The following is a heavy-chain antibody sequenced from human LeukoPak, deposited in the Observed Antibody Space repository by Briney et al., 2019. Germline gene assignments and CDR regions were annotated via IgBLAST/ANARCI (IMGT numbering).Heavy chain of an antibody. J-gene: IGHJ6*03. CDR1: GFTVSSYG. D-gene: IGHD3-10*01. CDR2: ISGSGGST. Sequence: GGSLRLSCAASGFTVSSYGMSWVRQAPGKGLEWVSAISGSGGSTYYADSVKGRFTISRDKSKNTLYLQMNSLRVEVTAVDYCAKEEWGFGEFPLFMDVWGKGTTVTISS. CDR3: AKEEWGFGEFPLFMDV. V-gene: IGHV3-23*01.